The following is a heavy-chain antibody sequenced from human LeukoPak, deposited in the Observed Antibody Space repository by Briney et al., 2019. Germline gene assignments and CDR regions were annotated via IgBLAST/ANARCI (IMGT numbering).Heavy chain of an antibody. CDR2: ISGSGGGT. CDR1: GFTYSSYA. J-gene: IGHJ4*02. D-gene: IGHD6-13*01. Sequence: GGSLRLSCAVSGFTYSSYAMSWVRQAPGKGLEWVSGISGSGGGTYYADSVKGRFTISRDNSKNTLYLQMNSLRAEDTAVYYCAKDRHSSLDYWGQGTLVTVSS. CDR3: AKDRHSSLDY. V-gene: IGHV3-23*01.